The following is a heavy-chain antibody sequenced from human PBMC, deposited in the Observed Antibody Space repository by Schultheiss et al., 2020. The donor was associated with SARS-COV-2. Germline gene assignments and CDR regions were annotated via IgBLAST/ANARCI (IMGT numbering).Heavy chain of an antibody. J-gene: IGHJ4*02. CDR2: IYYSGST. D-gene: IGHD3-3*02. V-gene: IGHV4-59*01. CDR3: ALAESSYYFDY. CDR1: GGSISSYY. Sequence: SETLSLTCTVSGGSISSYYWSWIRQPPGKGLEWIGYIYYSGSTNYNPSLESRVTISVDTSKNPFSLKLSSVTAADTAVYYCALAESSYYFDYWGQGTLVTVSS.